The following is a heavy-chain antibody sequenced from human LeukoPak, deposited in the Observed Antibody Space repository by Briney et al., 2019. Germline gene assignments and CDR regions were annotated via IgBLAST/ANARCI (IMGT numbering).Heavy chain of an antibody. J-gene: IGHJ5*02. V-gene: IGHV1-46*01. D-gene: IGHD3-22*01. CDR2: INPTGDST. Sequence: ASVKDSCKASGYTFTSYGISWVRQAPGQGLEWMGLINPTGDSTGYAQKFQGRVTMTRDMSTSTDYLELSSLRSEDTAIYYCARDNSVDDNAWWFDPWGQGTLVTVSS. CDR1: GYTFTSYG. CDR3: ARDNSVDDNAWWFDP.